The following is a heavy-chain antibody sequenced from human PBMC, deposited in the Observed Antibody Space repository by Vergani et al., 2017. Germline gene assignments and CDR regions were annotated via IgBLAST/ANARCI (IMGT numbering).Heavy chain of an antibody. D-gene: IGHD2-8*01. CDR1: GFTFSDFS. V-gene: IGHV3-21*06. CDR3: ARDCTSGGCPDNYGMDV. CDR2: IGSSGPYQ. J-gene: IGHJ6*02. Sequence: VQLVESGGGLVKPGGSLRLSCAASGFTFSDFSMSWVRQAPGKGLEWVALIGSSGPYQNYEDSVKGRFIISRDNTNNSLFLQLRSLRAADAAVYYCARDCTSGGCPDNYGMDVWGQGAPVTVSS.